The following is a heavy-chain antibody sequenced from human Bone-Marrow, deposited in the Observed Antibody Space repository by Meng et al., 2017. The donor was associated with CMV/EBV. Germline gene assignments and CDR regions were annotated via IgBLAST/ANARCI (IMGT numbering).Heavy chain of an antibody. CDR1: GFTFSSYG. CDR3: TRNTGYSITAWFDP. V-gene: IGHV3-73*01. D-gene: IGHD6-13*01. CDR2: ITGNSKNYAT. J-gene: IGHJ5*02. Sequence: GAFLKISCAASGFTFSSYGIHWVRQAPGKGLEWIGHITGNSKNYATAYAASVKGRFTISRDESQETAYLQMNSLRTEDTALYYGTRNTGYSITAWFDPWGQGTLVTVSS.